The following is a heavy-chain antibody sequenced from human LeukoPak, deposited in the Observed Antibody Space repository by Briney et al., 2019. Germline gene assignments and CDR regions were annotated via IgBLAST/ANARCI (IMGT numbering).Heavy chain of an antibody. CDR3: ARGYSGTYRIDY. Sequence: RLGGSLRLSCAVSGFTFISYWMHWVRQAPGKGLVWVSRINSDGSSTSYADSVKGRFTISRDNAKNTLYLQMNSLRAEDTAVYYCARGYSGTYRIDYWGQGTLVTVSS. D-gene: IGHD1-26*01. CDR1: GFTFISYW. J-gene: IGHJ4*02. CDR2: INSDGSST. V-gene: IGHV3-74*01.